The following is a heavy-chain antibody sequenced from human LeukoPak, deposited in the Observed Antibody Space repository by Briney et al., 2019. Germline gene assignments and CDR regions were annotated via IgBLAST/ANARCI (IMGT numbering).Heavy chain of an antibody. Sequence: SETLSLTCTVSGYSISSGYYWGWIRQPPGKGLEWIGSIYHSRSTYYNPSLKSRVTISVDTSKNQFSLKLSSVTAADTAVYYCARGTWGPEPYYFDYWGQGTLVTVSS. D-gene: IGHD1-14*01. CDR2: IYHSRST. J-gene: IGHJ4*02. CDR1: GYSISSGYY. CDR3: ARGTWGPEPYYFDY. V-gene: IGHV4-38-2*02.